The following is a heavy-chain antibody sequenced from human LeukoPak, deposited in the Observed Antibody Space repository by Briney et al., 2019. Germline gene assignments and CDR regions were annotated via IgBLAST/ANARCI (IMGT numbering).Heavy chain of an antibody. CDR1: GFTFSSYG. V-gene: IGHV3-30*02. CDR3: AKEIIQLRLEYYFDY. D-gene: IGHD5-18*01. J-gene: IGHJ4*02. CDR2: IRYDGSNK. Sequence: GGSLRLSCAASGFTFSSYGMHWVRQAPGKGLEWVAFIRYDGSNKYYADSVKGRFTISRDNSKNTLYLQMNSLRAEDTAVYYCAKEIIQLRLEYYFDYWGQGTPVTVSS.